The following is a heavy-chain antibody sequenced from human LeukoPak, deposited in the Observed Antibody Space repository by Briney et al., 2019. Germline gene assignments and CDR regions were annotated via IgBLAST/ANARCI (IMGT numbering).Heavy chain of an antibody. Sequence: PSETLSLTCSVSGGSISSYYWSWIRQPAGKGLEWIGRIYTSGSTNYNPSLKSRVTMSVDTSKNQFSLKLSSVTAVDTAVYYCARWYYDSSGYQFDYWGQGTLVTVSS. CDR3: ARWYYDSSGYQFDY. CDR1: GGSISSYY. D-gene: IGHD3-22*01. J-gene: IGHJ4*02. V-gene: IGHV4-4*07. CDR2: IYTSGST.